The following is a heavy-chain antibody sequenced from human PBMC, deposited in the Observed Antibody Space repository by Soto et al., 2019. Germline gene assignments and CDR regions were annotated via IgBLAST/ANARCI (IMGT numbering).Heavy chain of an antibody. J-gene: IGHJ6*02. CDR1: GFTFRSYG. V-gene: IGHV3-33*01. CDR2: IWYDGGNK. CDR3: ARGRGSWIDQEWNMDV. D-gene: IGHD6-13*01. Sequence: QVQLVESGGGVVQPGRSLRLSCAASGFTFRSYGMHWVRQAPGKGLEWVAVIWYDGGNKYYADSVKGRFTISRDNSKNTLYLQMNSLRAEDTAVYYCARGRGSWIDQEWNMDVWGQGTTVTVSS.